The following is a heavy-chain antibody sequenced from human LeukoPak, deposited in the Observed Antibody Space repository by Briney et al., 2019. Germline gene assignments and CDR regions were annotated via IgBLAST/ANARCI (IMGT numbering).Heavy chain of an antibody. CDR2: IYYSGST. D-gene: IGHD3-10*01. V-gene: IGHV4-59*01. Sequence: SETLSLTCAVYGGSFSGYYWSWIRQPPGKGLEWIGYIYYSGSTNYNPSLKSRVTISVDTSKNQFSLKLSSVTAADTAVYYCARVEVTWFDPWGQGTLVTVSS. CDR3: ARVEVTWFDP. CDR1: GGSFSGYY. J-gene: IGHJ5*02.